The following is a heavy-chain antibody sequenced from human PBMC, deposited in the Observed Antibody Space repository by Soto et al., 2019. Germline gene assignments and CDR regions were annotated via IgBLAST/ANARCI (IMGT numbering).Heavy chain of an antibody. CDR3: AREYYYDSSGYYYVNWFDP. V-gene: IGHV4-31*03. D-gene: IGHD3-22*01. J-gene: IGHJ5*02. CDR1: GGSISSGGYY. Sequence: KPSETLSLTCTVSGGSISSGGYYWSWIRQHPGKGLEWIGYIYYSGSTYYNPSLKSRVTISVDTSKNQFSLKLSSVTAADTAVYYCAREYYYDSSGYYYVNWFDPWGQGTLVTVSS. CDR2: IYYSGST.